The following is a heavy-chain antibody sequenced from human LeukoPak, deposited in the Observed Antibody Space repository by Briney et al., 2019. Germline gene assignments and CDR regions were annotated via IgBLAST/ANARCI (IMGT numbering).Heavy chain of an antibody. CDR2: IYHSGST. Sequence: SGTLSLTCAVSGGSISSSNWWSWVRQPPGKGLEWIGEIYHSGSTNYNPSLKSRVTISVDKSKNQFSLKLSSVTAADTAVYYCARGVFEFPRNYDSSGYLFDPWGQGTLVTVSS. CDR1: GGSISSSNW. CDR3: ARGVFEFPRNYDSSGYLFDP. V-gene: IGHV4-4*02. J-gene: IGHJ5*02. D-gene: IGHD3-22*01.